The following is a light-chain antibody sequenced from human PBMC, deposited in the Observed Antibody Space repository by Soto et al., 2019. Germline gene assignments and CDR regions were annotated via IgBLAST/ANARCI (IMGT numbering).Light chain of an antibody. CDR1: QSVDNDY. J-gene: IGKJ5*01. CDR2: NAS. CDR3: HQYAYTPPT. Sequence: EIVLTQSPGTLSLSPGERVTLSCRASQSVDNDYLGWYQQKPGQAPRLLIFNASRRPTGISDRFSGSGSGTDFTLTISRLEPEDFAVYYCHQYAYTPPTFGQGTRLEIK. V-gene: IGKV3-20*01.